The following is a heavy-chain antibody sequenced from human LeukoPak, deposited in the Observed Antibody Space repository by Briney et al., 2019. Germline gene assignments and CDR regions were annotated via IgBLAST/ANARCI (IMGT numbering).Heavy chain of an antibody. CDR2: MDPNSGDT. J-gene: IGHJ4*02. CDR3: ARTPSTSETAAGSFDY. D-gene: IGHD6-13*01. CDR1: GYTFSGHY. Sequence: GASVKVSCKASGYTFSGHYIHWVRQAPGQGLEWMGWMDPNSGDTDYAQNFKGRVTMTRDTSISTAYMEMSRLRSDDTAVYYCARTPSTSETAAGSFDYWGQGTLVTVSS. V-gene: IGHV1-2*02.